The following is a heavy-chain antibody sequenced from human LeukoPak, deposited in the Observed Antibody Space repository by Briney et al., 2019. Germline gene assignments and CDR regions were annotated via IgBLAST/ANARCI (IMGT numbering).Heavy chain of an antibody. Sequence: TGGSLRLSCAASGFTFSSYAMSWVRQAPGKGPEWVSGISSSGGSTYYADSVKGRLTISRDNSKNTLYLQMNSLRAEDTAVYYCAKEFLDNSGYYGGGAVDYWGQGTLVTVSS. V-gene: IGHV3-23*01. D-gene: IGHD3-22*01. CDR1: GFTFSSYA. CDR3: AKEFLDNSGYYGGGAVDY. J-gene: IGHJ4*02. CDR2: ISSSGGST.